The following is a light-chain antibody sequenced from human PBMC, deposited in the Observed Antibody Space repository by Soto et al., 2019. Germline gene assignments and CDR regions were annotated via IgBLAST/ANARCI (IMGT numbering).Light chain of an antibody. CDR3: QQRSDWPIT. CDR1: QSVASY. V-gene: IGKV3-11*01. Sequence: EIVLTQSPATLSLSPGERATLSCRASQSVASYLAWYQQKPGQAPSRLIYGASNRATGIPARFSGSGSGSDFTLTISSLKPADFAVYYCQQRSDWPITFGQGTRLEIK. J-gene: IGKJ5*01. CDR2: GAS.